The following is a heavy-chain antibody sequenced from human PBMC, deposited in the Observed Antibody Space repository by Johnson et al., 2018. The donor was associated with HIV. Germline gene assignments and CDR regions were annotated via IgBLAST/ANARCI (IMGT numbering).Heavy chain of an antibody. D-gene: IGHD5-18*01. J-gene: IGHJ3*02. Sequence: QVQLVESGGGVVQPGKSLRLSCAASGFTFSGYAIHWVRQAPGKGLEWMALTYYEGINKYYADSVKGRFTISRDNAKNTLYLQMNSLRAEDTAVYYCAREVDTSWLSAFDIWGQGTMVTVSS. CDR1: GFTFSGYA. V-gene: IGHV3-33*01. CDR2: TYYEGINK. CDR3: AREVDTSWLSAFDI.